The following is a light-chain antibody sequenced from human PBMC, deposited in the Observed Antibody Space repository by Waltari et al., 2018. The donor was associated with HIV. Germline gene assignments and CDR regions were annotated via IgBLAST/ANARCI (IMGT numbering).Light chain of an antibody. CDR3: CSYAGSRRV. J-gene: IGLJ3*02. CDR2: EGS. V-gene: IGLV2-23*01. Sequence: QSALTQPASVSGSPGQSITISCTGTSSDVGRYHLVSWYQQHPGKAPKRMIYEGSKRPSGVSNRFSGSKSGNTASLTISGLQAEDEADYYCCSYAGSRRVFGGGTKLTVL. CDR1: SSDVGRYHL.